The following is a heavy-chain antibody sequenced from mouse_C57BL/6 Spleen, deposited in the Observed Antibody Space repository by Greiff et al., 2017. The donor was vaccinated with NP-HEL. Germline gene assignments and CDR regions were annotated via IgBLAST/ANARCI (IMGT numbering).Heavy chain of an antibody. CDR3: ARPVYGSSYLYWYFDV. V-gene: IGHV3-6*01. D-gene: IGHD1-1*01. CDR2: ISYDGSN. J-gene: IGHJ1*03. CDR1: GYSITSGYY. Sequence: EVQLVESGPGLVKPSQSLSLTCSVTGYSITSGYYWNWIRQFPGNKLEWMGYISYDGSNNYNPSLKNRISITRDTSKNQFFLKLNSVTTEDTATYYCARPVYGSSYLYWYFDVWGTGTTVTVSS.